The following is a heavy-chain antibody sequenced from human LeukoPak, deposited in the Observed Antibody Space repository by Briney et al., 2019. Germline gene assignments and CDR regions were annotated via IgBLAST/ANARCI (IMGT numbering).Heavy chain of an antibody. Sequence: GGSLRLSCAASGLTVSSNYMSWVRQAPGKGLEWVSDIYRDGTTFYADSLKGRFTISRDNSRNTLYLQMISLRAEDTALYYCAKCVTGWPNWFDPWGQGTLVTVSS. CDR2: IYRDGTT. D-gene: IGHD6-19*01. J-gene: IGHJ5*02. V-gene: IGHV3-53*01. CDR1: GLTVSSNY. CDR3: AKCVTGWPNWFDP.